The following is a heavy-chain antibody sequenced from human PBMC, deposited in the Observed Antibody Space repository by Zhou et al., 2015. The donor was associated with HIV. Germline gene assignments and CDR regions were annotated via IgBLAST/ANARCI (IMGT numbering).Heavy chain of an antibody. Sequence: QVQLVQSGAEVKKPGSSVKVSCKASGGTFSSYAISWVRQAPGQGLEWMGGIIPIFGTANYAQKFQGRVTITADESTSTAYMELSSLRSEDTAVYYCATIILPGIAAAGTRSVYYYGMDVWGQGTTVTVSS. J-gene: IGHJ6*02. CDR2: IIPIFGTA. V-gene: IGHV1-69*01. CDR1: GGTFSSYA. D-gene: IGHD6-13*01. CDR3: ATIILPGIAAAGTRSVYYYGMDV.